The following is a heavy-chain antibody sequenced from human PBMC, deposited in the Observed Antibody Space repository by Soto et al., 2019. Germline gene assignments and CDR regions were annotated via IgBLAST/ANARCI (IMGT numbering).Heavy chain of an antibody. J-gene: IGHJ4*02. CDR3: ARENYDFWSGYYLDY. D-gene: IGHD3-3*01. V-gene: IGHV3-74*01. CDR1: GITFSTYR. CDR2: IKSDGTVT. Sequence: EVQLVESGGGLVQPGGSLRLSCVVSGITFSTYRMHWVRQAPGKGLVWVSHIKSDGTVTHYTGSVRGRFIISRDNAKSTLFLQMNSLRAEDTAVYYCARENYDFWSGYYLDYWGQGTLVTVSS.